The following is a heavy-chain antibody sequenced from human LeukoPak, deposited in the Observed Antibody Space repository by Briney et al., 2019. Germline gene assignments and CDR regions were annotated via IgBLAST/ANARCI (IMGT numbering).Heavy chain of an antibody. CDR3: ARDTSVVGTLRYFDY. CDR2: ITGSSSMGSSGPFI. V-gene: IGHV3-21*01. CDR1: VFTFTTYS. D-gene: IGHD6-19*01. J-gene: IGHJ4*02. Sequence: GGSLRLYCAASVFTFTTYSMNWVRQAPGKGLEWVSSITGSSSMGSSGPFIYYADSVKGRFAISRDDVKNSLFLQMNSLRAEDTALYYCARDTSVVGTLRYFDYWGQGALVTVSS.